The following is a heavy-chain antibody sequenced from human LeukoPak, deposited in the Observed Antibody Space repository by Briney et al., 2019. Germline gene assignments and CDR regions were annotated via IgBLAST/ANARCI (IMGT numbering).Heavy chain of an antibody. CDR2: IIPIFGTA. CDR1: GYTFTGYY. J-gene: IGHJ4*02. CDR3: ARAPLRYFDWPTGY. V-gene: IGHV1-69*05. D-gene: IGHD3-9*01. Sequence: ASVKVSCKASGYTFTGYYMHWVRQAPGQGLEWMGGIIPIFGTANYAQKFQGRVTITTGESTSTAYMELSSLRSEDTAVYYCARAPLRYFDWPTGYWGQGTLVTVSS.